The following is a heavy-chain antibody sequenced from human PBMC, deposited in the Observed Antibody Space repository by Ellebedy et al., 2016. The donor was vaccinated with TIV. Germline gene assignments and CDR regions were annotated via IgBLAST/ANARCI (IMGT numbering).Heavy chain of an antibody. CDR1: GFTVSDYF. Sequence: GESLKISCAASGFTVSDYFLNWVRQAPGKGLEWVSLIYKNGGTNYTDAVTGRFTITRDDSKNTLYLQMNSLIAEDTAVYDCARDPGGGGDYGDNWFDPWGQGTLVTVSS. D-gene: IGHD3-16*01. J-gene: IGHJ5*02. CDR3: ARDPGGGGDYGDNWFDP. CDR2: IYKNGGT. V-gene: IGHV3-66*01.